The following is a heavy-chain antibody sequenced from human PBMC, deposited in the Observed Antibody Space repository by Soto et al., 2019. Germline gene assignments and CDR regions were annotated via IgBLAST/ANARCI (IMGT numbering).Heavy chain of an antibody. Sequence: QVQLQESGPGLVKPSQTLSLTCTVSGGSISSGGYYWSWIRQHPGKGLEWIGYIYYSGSTYYNPSLKSRVTISVETSKNQCSLKLSSVTAADTAVYYCASGTEVSPSWDVWGQGTTVTVSS. CDR3: ASGTEVSPSWDV. D-gene: IGHD1-26*01. CDR2: IYYSGST. J-gene: IGHJ6*02. CDR1: GGSISSGGYY. V-gene: IGHV4-31*03.